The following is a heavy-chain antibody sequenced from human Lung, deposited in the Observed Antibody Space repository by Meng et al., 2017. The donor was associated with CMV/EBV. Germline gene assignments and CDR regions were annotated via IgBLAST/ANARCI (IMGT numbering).Heavy chain of an antibody. V-gene: IGHV1-18*04. CDR3: VRGEGKDYFDY. J-gene: IGHJ4*02. CDR1: GYPFSTHS. CDR2: IRTFNGDS. Sequence: ASVKVSCKTSGYPFSTHSVIWVRQAPGRGLAWMAWIRTFNGDSTYAQNFEGRVTVTTDTSTNTAYLELRGLTTDDTATYYCVRGEGKDYFDYWGQGTLVTVSS.